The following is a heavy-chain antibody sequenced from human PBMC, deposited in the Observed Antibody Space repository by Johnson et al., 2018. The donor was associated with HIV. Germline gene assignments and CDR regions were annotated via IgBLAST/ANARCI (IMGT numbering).Heavy chain of an antibody. CDR3: ASPRAVAGGGAFDI. V-gene: IGHV3-66*02. D-gene: IGHD6-19*01. CDR2: IYSGGST. J-gene: IGHJ3*02. Sequence: VQLVESGGGLVQPGGSLRLSCAASGFTVSSNYMSWVRQAPGKGLAWVSVIYSGGSTYYADPVKGRFTISRDNAKNTLYLQMNSLRAEDTAVYYCASPRAVAGGGAFDIWGQGTMVTVSS. CDR1: GFTVSSNY.